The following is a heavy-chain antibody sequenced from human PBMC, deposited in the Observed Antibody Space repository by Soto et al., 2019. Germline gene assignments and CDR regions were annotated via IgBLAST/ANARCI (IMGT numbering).Heavy chain of an antibody. CDR3: AKAGGSYFVIPDS. CDR2: ISFDGSDK. V-gene: IGHV3-30*18. J-gene: IGHJ5*01. D-gene: IGHD1-26*01. CDR1: GFTFSSYG. Sequence: QVQLVESGGVVVQPGRSLRLSCAASGFTFSSYGMHWVRQAPGKGLEWVAVISFDGSDKYYTDSVKGRFAISRDNSKSTLYLQMNSLRGDDTAVYYCAKAGGSYFVIPDSWGQGTLVTVSS.